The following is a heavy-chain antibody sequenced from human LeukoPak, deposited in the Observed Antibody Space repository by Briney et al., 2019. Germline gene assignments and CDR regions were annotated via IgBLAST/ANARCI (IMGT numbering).Heavy chain of an antibody. V-gene: IGHV3-21*01. J-gene: IGHJ5*02. Sequence: GGSLRLSCAASGFTFSSYSMNWVRQAPGKGLEWVSSISSSSSSIYYADSVKGRFTISRDNTKNSLYLQMNSLRAEDTAVYYCARGAGTRNWFDPWGEGTLFTLSS. D-gene: IGHD6-19*01. CDR2: ISSSSSSI. CDR3: ARGAGTRNWFDP. CDR1: GFTFSSYS.